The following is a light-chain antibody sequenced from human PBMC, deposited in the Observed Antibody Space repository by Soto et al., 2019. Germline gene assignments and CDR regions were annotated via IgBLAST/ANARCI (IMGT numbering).Light chain of an antibody. CDR1: QNIVSD. V-gene: IGKV3-15*01. CDR2: GAA. CDR3: QQYINWT. J-gene: IGKJ1*01. Sequence: EIVMTQSPATLSVSPGERATLSCRASQNIVSDLDWYQKKPSQAPRLLIYGAAIRATGIPARFSGSGSGTDFTLTISSPQPEDSAVYYCQQYINWTFGQGTKVEI.